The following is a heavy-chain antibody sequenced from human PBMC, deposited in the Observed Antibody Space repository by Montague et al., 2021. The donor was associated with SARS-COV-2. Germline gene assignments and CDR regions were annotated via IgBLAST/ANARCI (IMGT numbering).Heavy chain of an antibody. CDR1: GGSFSYGCYF. CDR3: ARALWGIDA. D-gene: IGHD3-16*01. V-gene: IGHV4-31*01. J-gene: IGHJ6*02. CDR2: IDKNRTT. Sequence: TLSLTCTVSGGSFSYGCYFWNCIRPHPGKDLMGIGYIDKNRTTXYXPTLKWPVSLSVDTSKNQVSLNLRSATAADTALYYCARALWGIDAWGQGTTVIVSS.